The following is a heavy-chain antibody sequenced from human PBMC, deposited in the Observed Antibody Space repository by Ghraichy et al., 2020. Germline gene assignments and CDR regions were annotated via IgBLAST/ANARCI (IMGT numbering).Heavy chain of an antibody. CDR2: INHSGST. V-gene: IGHV4-34*01. CDR3: ARGAGDYDFWSGNDGFDP. CDR1: GGSFSGYY. J-gene: IGHJ5*02. D-gene: IGHD3-3*01. Sequence: SETLSLTCAVYGGSFSGYYWSWIRQPPGKGLEWIGEINHSGSTNYNPSLKSRVTISVDTSKNQFSLKLSSVTAADTAVYYCARGAGDYDFWSGNDGFDPWGQGTLVTVSS.